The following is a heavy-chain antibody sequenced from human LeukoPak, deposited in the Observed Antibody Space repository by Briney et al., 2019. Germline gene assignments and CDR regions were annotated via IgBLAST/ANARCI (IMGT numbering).Heavy chain of an antibody. CDR3: ARGRGGSTLYYYYYMDV. V-gene: IGHV1-8*01. CDR1: GYTFTSYD. J-gene: IGHJ6*03. Sequence: ASVKVSCKASGYTFTSYDINWVRQATGQGLEWMGWMNPNSGNTGYAQKFQGRVTMTRNTSISTAYMELSSLRSGDTAVYYCARGRGGSTLYYYYYMDVWGKGTTVTVSS. D-gene: IGHD6-13*01. CDR2: MNPNSGNT.